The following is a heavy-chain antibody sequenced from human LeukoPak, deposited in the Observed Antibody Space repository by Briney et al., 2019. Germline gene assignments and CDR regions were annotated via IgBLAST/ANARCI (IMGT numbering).Heavy chain of an antibody. CDR2: ISCDGSNK. J-gene: IGHJ4*02. V-gene: IGHV3-30*18. CDR1: GFTFSSYG. Sequence: GGSLRLSCAASGFTFSSYGTHWVRQAPGKGLEWVAVISCDGSNKYYADSVKGRFTISRDNSKNTLYLQMNSLRAEDTAVYYCAKDINYYDSSGYYFWGQGTLVTVSS. CDR3: AKDINYYDSSGYYF. D-gene: IGHD3-22*01.